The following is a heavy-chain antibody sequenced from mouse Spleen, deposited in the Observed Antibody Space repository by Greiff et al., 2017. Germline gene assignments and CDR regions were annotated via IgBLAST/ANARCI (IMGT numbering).Heavy chain of an antibody. V-gene: IGHV1-59*01. CDR1: GYTFTSYW. CDR2: IDPSDSYT. J-gene: IGHJ2*01. Sequence: QVQLQQPGAELVRPGTSVKLSCKASGYTFTSYWMHWVKQRPGQGLEWIGVIDPSDSYTNYNQKFKGKATLTVDTSSSTAYMQLSSLTSEDSAVYYCAQNPPEAWGQGTTLTVSS. CDR3: AQNPPEA.